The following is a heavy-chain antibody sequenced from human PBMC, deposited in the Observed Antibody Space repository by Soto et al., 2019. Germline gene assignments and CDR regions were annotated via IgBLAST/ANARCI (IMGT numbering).Heavy chain of an antibody. J-gene: IGHJ4*02. CDR1: GFTFSSYA. V-gene: IGHV3-23*01. Sequence: GGSLRLSCAASGFTFSSYAMSWVRQAPGKGLEWVSLISGSGGSTYYADSVKGRFTISRDNSKNTLYLQMNSLRADDTAVYYCAKGRLLREIQSPDADSIGPGSHYFDYWGQGTLVTVSS. D-gene: IGHD1-26*01. CDR2: ISGSGGST. CDR3: AKGRLLREIQSPDADSIGPGSHYFDY.